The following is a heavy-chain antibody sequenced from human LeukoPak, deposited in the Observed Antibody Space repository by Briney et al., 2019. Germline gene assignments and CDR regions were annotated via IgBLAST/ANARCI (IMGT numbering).Heavy chain of an antibody. J-gene: IGHJ6*03. Sequence: PSETLSLTCTVSGDSINTYYWSWIRQPPGKGLEWIGNIYYSGSTYYNPSLKSRVTISLNTSKNQFSLELISVTAADTAVYYCASVRRGFGESSKYYAYYYMGVWGKGTTVTISS. D-gene: IGHD3-10*01. CDR2: IYYSGST. V-gene: IGHV4-59*04. CDR1: GDSINTYY. CDR3: ASVRRGFGESSKYYAYYYMGV.